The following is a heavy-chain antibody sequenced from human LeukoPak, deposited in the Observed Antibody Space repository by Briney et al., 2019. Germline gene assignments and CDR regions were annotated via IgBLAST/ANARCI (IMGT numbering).Heavy chain of an antibody. CDR2: VYNSGNT. V-gene: IGHV4-59*12. CDR1: GGSMSAYF. Sequence: PSETLSLTCSVSGGSMSAYFWSWIRQPPGKGLEWIGCVYNSGNTNYNPSLKSRVTISVDMSKNQFSLKLSSVTAADTAVYYCARDNWNYPRRDWFDPWGQGTLVTVSS. D-gene: IGHD1-7*01. CDR3: ARDNWNYPRRDWFDP. J-gene: IGHJ5*02.